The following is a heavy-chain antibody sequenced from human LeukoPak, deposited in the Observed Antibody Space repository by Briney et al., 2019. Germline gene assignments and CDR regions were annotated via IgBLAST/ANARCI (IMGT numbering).Heavy chain of an antibody. CDR2: IDYSGRT. D-gene: IGHD1-1*01. CDR3: ARGQPAVPGPGFDY. J-gene: IGHJ4*02. Sequence: SGTLSLTCTVSGGSISSYYCSWIRQPPGKGLEWIGYIDYSGRTNYNPSLKSRVTISRDASKNQFSLKLSSVTAADTAMYYCARGQPAVPGPGFDYWGQGTLVTVSS. V-gene: IGHV4-59*01. CDR1: GGSISSYY.